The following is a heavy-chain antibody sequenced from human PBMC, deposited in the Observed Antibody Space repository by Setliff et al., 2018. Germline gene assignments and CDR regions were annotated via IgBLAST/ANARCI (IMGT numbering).Heavy chain of an antibody. CDR3: ARGRMRGSCSGPSCTYDPFDI. Sequence: PSETLSLTCSVSGGSISSGSYYWGWIRQPPGKGLEWIGSIYHSGSSYYNSSLRSRVTISVDTSKNQFSLILRSVTAADTAVYCARGRMRGSCSGPSCTYDPFDIWGQGTPVTVSS. CDR2: IYHSGSS. J-gene: IGHJ3*02. V-gene: IGHV4-39*07. D-gene: IGHD2-2*01. CDR1: GGSISSGSYY.